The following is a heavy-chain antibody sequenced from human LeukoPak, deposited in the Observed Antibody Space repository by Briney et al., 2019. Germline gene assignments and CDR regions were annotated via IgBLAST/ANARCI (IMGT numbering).Heavy chain of an antibody. CDR2: MNPNSANT. CDR3: ARGVHHYDSSGYYYGEFDS. CDR1: GYSFTSYD. D-gene: IGHD3-22*01. Sequence: ASVKVSCKASGYSFTSYDINWVRQASGQGLEWMGWMNPNSANTAYARRFQGRVTMTRNTSISTVYMELSSLRSEDTAVYYCARGVHHYDSSGYYYGEFDSWGLGTLVTVSS. V-gene: IGHV1-8*01. J-gene: IGHJ4*02.